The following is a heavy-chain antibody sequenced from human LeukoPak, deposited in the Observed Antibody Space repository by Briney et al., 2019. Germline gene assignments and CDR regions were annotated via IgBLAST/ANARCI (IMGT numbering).Heavy chain of an antibody. Sequence: GGSLRLSCAASGFMFDDYGMSWVRQAPGKGLEWVSGIPSSGGTTYYADSVKGRFTISRDNSKNTLHLQMNSLRADDTALYYCAKDITIGTTGWLDPWGQGTRVTVSS. J-gene: IGHJ5*02. V-gene: IGHV3-23*01. D-gene: IGHD1-1*01. CDR3: AKDITIGTTGWLDP. CDR1: GFMFDDYG. CDR2: IPSSGGTT.